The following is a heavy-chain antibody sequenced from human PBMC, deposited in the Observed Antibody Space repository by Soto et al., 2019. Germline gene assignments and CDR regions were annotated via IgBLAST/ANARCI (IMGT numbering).Heavy chain of an antibody. CDR2: IYYSGVT. V-gene: IGHV4-31*03. D-gene: IGHD5-18*01. CDR3: ARTLVLVDTETGGWFDP. CDR1: GGSISSGGYY. J-gene: IGHJ5*02. Sequence: QVQLQESGPGLVKPSQTLSLICTVSGGSISSGGYYWSWIRQHPGKGLEWIGYIYYSGVTYYNPPLKSRVTMSVDTSKNQFSLKLSSVTAADTAVYYCARTLVLVDTETGGWFDPWGQGTLVTVSS.